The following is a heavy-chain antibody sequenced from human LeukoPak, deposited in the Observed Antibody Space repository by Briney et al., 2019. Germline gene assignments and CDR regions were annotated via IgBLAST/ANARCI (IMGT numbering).Heavy chain of an antibody. D-gene: IGHD3-22*01. J-gene: IGHJ4*02. V-gene: IGHV1-46*01. Sequence: ASVKVSFKASGYTFSNFYMNWVRQAPGQGLEWMGILNPSGGSTRYAQKFQGRVTMTRDTSTSTVYMELSSLRSEDTAVYYCARGSSSGAYYFDYWGQGALVTVSS. CDR1: GYTFSNFY. CDR3: ARGSSSGAYYFDY. CDR2: LNPSGGST.